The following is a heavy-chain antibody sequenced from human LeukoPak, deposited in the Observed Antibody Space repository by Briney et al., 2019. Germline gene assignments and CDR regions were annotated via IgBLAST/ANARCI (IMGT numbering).Heavy chain of an antibody. D-gene: IGHD1-26*01. V-gene: IGHV3-33*03. CDR3: AKDKRGGIVGAFGH. Sequence: GTSLRLSCAASGFSFSSYAMHWVRQVPGKGLEWVALIWYDGSIEYYVESVKGRFTISRDNSKNTLYLEMNRLRVEDTAVYYCAKDKRGGIVGAFGHWGQGTLVTVSS. CDR2: IWYDGSIE. J-gene: IGHJ4*02. CDR1: GFSFSSYA.